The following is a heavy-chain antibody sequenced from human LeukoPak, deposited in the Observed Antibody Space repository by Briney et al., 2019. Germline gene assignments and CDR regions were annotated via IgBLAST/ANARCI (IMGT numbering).Heavy chain of an antibody. V-gene: IGHV3-23*01. Sequence: GGSLRLSCADSGFTFTNYAMSWVRQAPGKGLEWVSALSASGGSTYYADSVKGRFTISRDNSKNMLYLQMNSLRAEDTAVYYCAKSIVGVSGFGYWGQGALVTVSS. CDR1: GFTFTNYA. CDR2: LSASGGST. D-gene: IGHD1-26*01. CDR3: AKSIVGVSGFGY. J-gene: IGHJ4*02.